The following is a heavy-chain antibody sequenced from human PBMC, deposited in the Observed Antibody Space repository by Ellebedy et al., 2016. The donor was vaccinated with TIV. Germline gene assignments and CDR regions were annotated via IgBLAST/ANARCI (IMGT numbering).Heavy chain of an antibody. J-gene: IGHJ4*02. V-gene: IGHV3-23*01. CDR2: IELSRGST. Sequence: PGGSLRLSCAASGLTFGNYDMSWVRQAPGKGLEWVSAIELSRGSTYYAGSVKGRFTISRDESSNTLWLQMNSLRPEDTAVYYCAKVSWFGTTRWGDYWGQGTLVTVSS. D-gene: IGHD3-10*01. CDR1: GLTFGNYD. CDR3: AKVSWFGTTRWGDY.